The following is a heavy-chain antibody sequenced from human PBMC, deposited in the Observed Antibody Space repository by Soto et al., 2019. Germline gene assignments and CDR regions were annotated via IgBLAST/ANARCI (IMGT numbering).Heavy chain of an antibody. Sequence: QVQLQESGPGLVKPSETLSLTCTVSGGSVSSGSYYWSWIRQPPGKGLEWIGYIYYSGSTNYNPSLKSRVTISVDTSKNQFSLKLSSVTAADTAVYYCARDAFPETTDRYFDYWGQGTLVTVSS. J-gene: IGHJ4*02. CDR2: IYYSGST. CDR3: ARDAFPETTDRYFDY. V-gene: IGHV4-61*01. CDR1: GGSVSSGSYY. D-gene: IGHD4-17*01.